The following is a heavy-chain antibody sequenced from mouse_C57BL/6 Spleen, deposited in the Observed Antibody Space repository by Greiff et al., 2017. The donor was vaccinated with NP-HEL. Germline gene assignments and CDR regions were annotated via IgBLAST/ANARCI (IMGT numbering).Heavy chain of an antibody. Sequence: QVQLQQPGAELVKPGASVKLSCKASGYTFTSYWMQWVKQRPGQGLEWIGEIDPSDSYTNYNQKFKGKATLTVDTSSSTAYMQLSSLTSEDSAVDYCARSPSYYGSSYGYFDVWGTGTTVTVSS. J-gene: IGHJ1*03. D-gene: IGHD1-1*01. CDR1: GYTFTSYW. CDR2: IDPSDSYT. CDR3: ARSPSYYGSSYGYFDV. V-gene: IGHV1-50*01.